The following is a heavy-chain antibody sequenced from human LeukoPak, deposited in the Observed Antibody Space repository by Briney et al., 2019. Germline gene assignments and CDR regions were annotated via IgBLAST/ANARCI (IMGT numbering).Heavy chain of an antibody. J-gene: IGHJ4*02. V-gene: IGHV3-21*01. CDR3: ARDVNYYDSSGYTKYFDY. CDR2: ISSSSYI. CDR1: GFTFSSYS. Sequence: GGSLRLSCAASGFTFSSYSMNWVRQAPGKGLEWVSSISSSSYIYYADSVKGRFTISRDNAKNSLYLQMNSLRAEDTAVYYCARDVNYYDSSGYTKYFDYWGQGTLVTVSS. D-gene: IGHD3-22*01.